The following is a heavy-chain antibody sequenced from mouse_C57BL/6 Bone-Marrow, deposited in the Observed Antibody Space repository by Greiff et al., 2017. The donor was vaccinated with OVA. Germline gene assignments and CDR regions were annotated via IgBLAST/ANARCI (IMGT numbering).Heavy chain of an antibody. CDR3: ARLAYYYGIDYAMDY. CDR1: GFTFSDYG. CDR2: ISSGSSNI. J-gene: IGHJ4*01. D-gene: IGHD1-1*01. Sequence: EVKVVESGGGLVKPGGSLKLSCAASGFTFSDYGMHWVRQAPEKGLEWVAYISSGSSNIYYADTVKGRFTISRDNAKNTLVLQMTSLRSEDTAMYYCARLAYYYGIDYAMDYWGQGTSVTVSS. V-gene: IGHV5-17*01.